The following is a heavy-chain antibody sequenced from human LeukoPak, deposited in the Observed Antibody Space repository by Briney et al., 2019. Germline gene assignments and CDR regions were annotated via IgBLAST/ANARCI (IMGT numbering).Heavy chain of an antibody. CDR3: AKDQIVVVSKFDY. D-gene: IGHD3-22*01. CDR1: GFTFISHA. V-gene: IGHV3-23*01. Sequence: GPLRLSCAASGFTFISHAMSWVRQAPGKGLEWVSAISGSGGSTYYADSVKGRFTISRDNSKNTLYLQMNSLRAEDTAVYYCAKDQIVVVSKFDYWGQGTLVTVSS. CDR2: ISGSGGST. J-gene: IGHJ4*02.